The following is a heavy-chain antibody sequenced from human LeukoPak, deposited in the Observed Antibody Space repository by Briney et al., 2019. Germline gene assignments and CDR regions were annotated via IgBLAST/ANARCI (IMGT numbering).Heavy chain of an antibody. J-gene: IGHJ3*02. D-gene: IGHD5-24*01. V-gene: IGHV3-7*01. CDR2: INEDGGEE. Sequence: GGSLRLSCVGSGFIFSAYWMAWVGQAPGKGPEWVANINEDGGEERYVDSVRGRFTISRDNTKNTLYLQMNSLRAEDTAVYYCARDRGWLQPSHGDIWGQGTMVTVSS. CDR1: GFIFSAYW. CDR3: ARDRGWLQPSHGDI.